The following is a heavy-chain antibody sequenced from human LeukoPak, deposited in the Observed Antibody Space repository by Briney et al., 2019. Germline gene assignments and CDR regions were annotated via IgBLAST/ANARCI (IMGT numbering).Heavy chain of an antibody. Sequence: ASVKVSCKASGYTFTGHYIHWVRQAPGQGLEWMGWISPNSGGTKYAQKFQGRVTMTRDTSIGTAYMELSKLRSDDTAVYSCARDYGFYSGLYFFDYWGQGTLVTVSS. V-gene: IGHV1-2*02. CDR2: ISPNSGGT. D-gene: IGHD1-26*01. CDR1: GYTFTGHY. J-gene: IGHJ4*02. CDR3: ARDYGFYSGLYFFDY.